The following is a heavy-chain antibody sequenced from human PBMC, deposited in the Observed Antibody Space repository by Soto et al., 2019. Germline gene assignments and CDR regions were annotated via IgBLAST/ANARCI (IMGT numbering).Heavy chain of an antibody. CDR1: GYTFSTYG. V-gene: IGHV1-18*01. J-gene: IGHJ5*02. CDR2: IGADNGDT. CDR3: EGDWEGAEGFDP. D-gene: IGHD1-26*01. Sequence: QVQLVQSGAEVKKPGASVKVSCKASGYTFSTYGFTWVRQAPGQGLEWMGWIGADNGDTNYAQNFQGRVTMTPDTGTTTSYTELRSLTCAAPAVYFCEGDWEGAEGFDPWGQGTLVTVSS.